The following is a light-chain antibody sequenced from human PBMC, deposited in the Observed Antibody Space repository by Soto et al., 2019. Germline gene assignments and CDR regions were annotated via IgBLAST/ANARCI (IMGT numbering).Light chain of an antibody. V-gene: IGLV1-40*01. CDR1: SSNIGAGYD. CDR3: QSYDSTLSGSTYV. CDR2: SYN. J-gene: IGLJ1*01. Sequence: QLVLTQPPSVSGAPGQRVTISCTGSSSNIGAGYDVHWYQQLPGTAPRLLIYSYNNRPSGVPDRFSGSKSGTSASLAITGLQAEDEADYYCQSYDSTLSGSTYVFGTGTKLTVL.